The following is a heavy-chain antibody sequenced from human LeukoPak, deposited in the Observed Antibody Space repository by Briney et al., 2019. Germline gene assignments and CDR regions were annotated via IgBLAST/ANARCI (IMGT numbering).Heavy chain of an antibody. J-gene: IGHJ4*02. D-gene: IGHD1-26*01. Sequence: ASVKVSCKASGYTFTSYYIHWVRQAPGQGLEWMGIINPGVGSTTYARKFQGRVTMTRDTSTSTVYMELSSLRSEDTAVYYCARDRVMGGTTTCEYWGQGTQVTVSS. V-gene: IGHV1-46*01. CDR2: INPGVGST. CDR3: ARDRVMGGTTTCEY. CDR1: GYTFTSYY.